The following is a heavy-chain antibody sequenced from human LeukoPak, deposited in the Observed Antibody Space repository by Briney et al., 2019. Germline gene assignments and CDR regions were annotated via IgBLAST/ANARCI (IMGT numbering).Heavy chain of an antibody. CDR3: ARLVRGAKVYYYYYMDV. CDR2: INYSGST. D-gene: IGHD3-10*01. CDR1: GGSISSNTYS. J-gene: IGHJ6*03. V-gene: IGHV4-39*01. Sequence: PSETLSLTCTVSGGSISSNTYSWGWIRQPPGKGLEWIGSINYSGSTFYNPSLKSRVTISVDTSKNQFSLKLNSVTAADTAVYYCARLVRGAKVYYYYYMDVWGKGTTVIISS.